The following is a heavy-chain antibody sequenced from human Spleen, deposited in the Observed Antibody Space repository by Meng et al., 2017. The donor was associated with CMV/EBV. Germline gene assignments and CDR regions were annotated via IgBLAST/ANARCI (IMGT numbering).Heavy chain of an antibody. Sequence: SVKVSCKASGYTFTSYYMHWVRQAPGQGLEWMGGIIPILGIANYAQKFQGRVTITTDESTSTAYMELSSLRSEDTAVYYCARSEVPAAILNFRYAAFDIWGQGTMVTVSS. CDR2: IIPILGIA. V-gene: IGHV1-69*10. J-gene: IGHJ3*02. CDR3: ARSEVPAAILNFRYAAFDI. CDR1: GYTFTSYY. D-gene: IGHD2-2*02.